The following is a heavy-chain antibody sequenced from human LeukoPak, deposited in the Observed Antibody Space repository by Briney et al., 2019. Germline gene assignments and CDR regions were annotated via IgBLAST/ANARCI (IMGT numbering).Heavy chain of an antibody. CDR2: IYYSGST. J-gene: IGHJ6*02. Sequence: SETLSLTCTVSGGSISSYYWSWIRQPPGKGLEWIGYIYYSGSTNYNPSLESRVTISVDTSKNQFSLKLSSVTAADTAVYYCARVVEDSSGYYISYGMDVWGQGTTVTVSS. CDR3: ARVVEDSSGYYISYGMDV. D-gene: IGHD3-22*01. V-gene: IGHV4-59*01. CDR1: GGSISSYY.